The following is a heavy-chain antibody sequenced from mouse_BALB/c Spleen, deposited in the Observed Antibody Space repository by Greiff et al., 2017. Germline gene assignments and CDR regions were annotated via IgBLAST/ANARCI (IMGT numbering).Heavy chain of an antibody. Sequence: QVHVKQSGAELAKPGASVKMSCKASGYTFTSYWMHWVKQRPGQGLEWIGYINPSTGYTEYNQKFKDKATLTADKSSSTAYMQLSSLTSEDSAVYYCARGAATDYWGQGTTLTVSS. J-gene: IGHJ2*01. CDR2: INPSTGYT. CDR1: GYTFTSYW. CDR3: ARGAATDY. V-gene: IGHV1-7*01. D-gene: IGHD1-2*01.